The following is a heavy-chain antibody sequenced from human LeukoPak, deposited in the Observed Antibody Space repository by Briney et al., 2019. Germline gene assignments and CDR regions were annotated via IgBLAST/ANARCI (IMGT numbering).Heavy chain of an antibody. CDR2: IYTSGST. CDR1: GGSISSYY. J-gene: IGHJ6*03. Sequence: SETLSLTCTVSGGSISSYYWSWIRQPAGKGLEWIGRIYTSGSTNYNPSLKSRVTMSVDTSKNQFTLNLSSLTAADTAVSYFAREAYCSYYYYYRDVWGKGTTVSVSS. CDR3: AREAYCSYYYYYRDV. V-gene: IGHV4-4*07. D-gene: IGHD2-21*01.